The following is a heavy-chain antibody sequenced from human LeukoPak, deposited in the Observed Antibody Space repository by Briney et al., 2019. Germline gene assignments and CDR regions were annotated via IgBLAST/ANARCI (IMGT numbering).Heavy chain of an antibody. D-gene: IGHD6-13*01. V-gene: IGHV3-53*01. CDR3: ARAYSSRTFDY. Sequence: PGGSLRLSCAASGFTVSSNYMSWVRQAPGKGLEWVSVIYSGGSTYYADSVKGRFTISRDNSKNTLYLQMNSLRAEDAAVYYCARAYSSRTFDYWGQGTLVTVSS. CDR1: GFTVSSNY. CDR2: IYSGGST. J-gene: IGHJ4*02.